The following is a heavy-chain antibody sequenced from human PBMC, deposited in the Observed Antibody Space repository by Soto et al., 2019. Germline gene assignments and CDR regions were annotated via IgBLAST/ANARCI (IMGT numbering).Heavy chain of an antibody. CDR1: GCTFSTYS. V-gene: IGHV3-48*02. D-gene: IGHD2-21*01. Sequence: EVQLVESGGGLAQPGGSLRLSCAASGCTFSTYSMNWVRQAPGKGLEWVSYISYTSSTIYYADSVKGRFTISRDNAKNSLFLQMHSLRDEDSAVYYCARDNGLAGSFDPWGQGTLVTVSS. J-gene: IGHJ5*02. CDR3: ARDNGLAGSFDP. CDR2: ISYTSSTI.